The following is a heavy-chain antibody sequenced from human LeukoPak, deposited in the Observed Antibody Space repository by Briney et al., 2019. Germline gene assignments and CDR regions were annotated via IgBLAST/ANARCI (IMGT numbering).Heavy chain of an antibody. J-gene: IGHJ4*02. Sequence: PGGSLRLSCAASGFTVSSTYMSWVRQTPGKGLEWVANIKQDGSEQYYVDSVKGRFTISRDNAKNSLHLQMNSLRVDDTAVYYCARGGGLSDYWGQGTLVTVSS. CDR1: GFTVSSTY. V-gene: IGHV3-7*01. D-gene: IGHD2/OR15-2a*01. CDR3: ARGGGLSDY. CDR2: IKQDGSEQ.